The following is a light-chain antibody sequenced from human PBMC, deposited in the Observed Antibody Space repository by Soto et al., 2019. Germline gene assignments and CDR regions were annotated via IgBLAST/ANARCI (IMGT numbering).Light chain of an antibody. CDR3: QQYGSSPL. V-gene: IGKV3-20*01. CDR2: RAS. J-gene: IGKJ2*01. Sequence: EIVLTQSPGTLSLSPGERATLSCRASQSVSSSYLAWYQQTPGQAPRLLIYRASSRATGIPDRFSGSGSGTDFTLTISRLEPEDFAVYYCQQYGSSPLFGQGTKLEIK. CDR1: QSVSSSY.